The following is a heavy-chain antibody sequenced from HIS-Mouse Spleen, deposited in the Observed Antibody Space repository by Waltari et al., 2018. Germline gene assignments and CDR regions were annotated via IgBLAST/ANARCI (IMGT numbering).Heavy chain of an antibody. CDR3: ARASRDLLLPRYFDL. V-gene: IGHV4-59*01. J-gene: IGHJ2*01. CDR2: YYSGST. Sequence: QVQLQESGPGLVKPSETLSLTCTVSGGSISSYYWTWLGQPPGKGLEWIGYYSGSTNYNPSLKSRVTISVDTSKNQFSLKLSSVTAADTAVYYCARASRDLLLPRYFDLWGRGTLVTVSS. CDR1: GGSISSYY.